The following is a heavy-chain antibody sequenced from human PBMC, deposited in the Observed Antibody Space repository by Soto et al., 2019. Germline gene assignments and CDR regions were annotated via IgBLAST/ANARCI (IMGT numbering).Heavy chain of an antibody. J-gene: IGHJ4*02. CDR3: AHSVSHLGFVDY. Sequence: QITLKESGPTLVKPTQTLTLTCTFSGFSLSTSGVGVGWIRQPPGKALEWLALIYWDDDKRYSPSLKSRLTIPKVXSKNQVVLTMTNMDPVDTATYYCAHSVSHLGFVDYWGQGTLVTVSS. CDR1: GFSLSTSGVG. CDR2: IYWDDDK. V-gene: IGHV2-5*02.